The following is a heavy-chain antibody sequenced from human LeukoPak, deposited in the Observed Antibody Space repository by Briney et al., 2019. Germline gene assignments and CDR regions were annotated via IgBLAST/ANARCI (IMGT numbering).Heavy chain of an antibody. D-gene: IGHD2-2*01. V-gene: IGHV1-8*01. CDR1: GYTFTSYD. Sequence: ASVKASCKASGYTFTSYDINWVRQATGQGLEWMGWMNPNSGNTGYAQKFQGRVTMTRNTSISTAYMELSSLRSEDTAVYYCAGGPILYCSSTSCYLGRYYYYYYGMDVWGQGTTVTVSS. CDR2: MNPNSGNT. J-gene: IGHJ6*02. CDR3: AGGPILYCSSTSCYLGRYYYYYYGMDV.